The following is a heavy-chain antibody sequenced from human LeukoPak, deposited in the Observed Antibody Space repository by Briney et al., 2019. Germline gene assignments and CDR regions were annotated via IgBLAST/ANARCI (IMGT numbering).Heavy chain of an antibody. Sequence: GASVKVSCKASGYTFTSYGISWVRQAPGQGLEWMGWIGAYNGNTNYAQKLQGRVTMTTDTSTSTAYMELSSLRSEDTAVYYCAREICSGGSCYLSFDYWGQGTLVTVSS. J-gene: IGHJ4*02. CDR1: GYTFTSYG. D-gene: IGHD2-15*01. V-gene: IGHV1-18*01. CDR3: AREICSGGSCYLSFDY. CDR2: IGAYNGNT.